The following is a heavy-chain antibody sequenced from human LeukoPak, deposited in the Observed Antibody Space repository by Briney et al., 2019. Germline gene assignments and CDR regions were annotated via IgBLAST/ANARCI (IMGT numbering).Heavy chain of an antibody. J-gene: IGHJ3*02. CDR1: GFTFSSHW. CDR3: AREIRNAFDI. CDR2: IKQDAGQK. Sequence: GGSLRLSCAASGFTFSSHWMTWVRQAPGKGLEWVANIKQDAGQKYYVDFVKGRFTISRDNAKNSLYLQMNSLRAEDTAVYYCAREIRNAFDIWGQGTMVTVSS. V-gene: IGHV3-7*03.